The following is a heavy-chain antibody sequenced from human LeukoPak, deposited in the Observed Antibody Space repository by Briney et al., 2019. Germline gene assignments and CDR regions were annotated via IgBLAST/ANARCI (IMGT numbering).Heavy chain of an antibody. D-gene: IGHD6-19*01. Sequence: GASVKVSCKASGGTFSSYAISWVRQAPGQGLEWMGRIIPILGIATYAQRFKGRVTITADKSTSTAYMELSSLRSEDTAVYYCAREFSGRPDYWGQGTLVTVSS. J-gene: IGHJ4*02. CDR1: GGTFSSYA. CDR2: IIPILGIA. V-gene: IGHV1-69*04. CDR3: AREFSGRPDY.